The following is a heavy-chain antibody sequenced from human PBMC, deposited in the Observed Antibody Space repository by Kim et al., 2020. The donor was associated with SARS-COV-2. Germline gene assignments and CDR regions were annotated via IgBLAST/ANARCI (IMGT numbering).Heavy chain of an antibody. Sequence: KYYPGSVKGRFNISRENAKNSFYLQMNGLRAGDTAVYYCARADDDYGAFDIWGQGTMVTVSS. CDR3: ARADDDYGAFDI. V-gene: IGHV3-13*01. D-gene: IGHD4-17*01. CDR2: K. J-gene: IGHJ3*02.